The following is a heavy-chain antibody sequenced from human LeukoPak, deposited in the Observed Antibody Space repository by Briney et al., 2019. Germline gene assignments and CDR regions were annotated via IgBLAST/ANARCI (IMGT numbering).Heavy chain of an antibody. CDR2: INHSGRT. J-gene: IGHJ5*02. CDR3: ARTPPPYYYDSSGYCYASALRWFVP. V-gene: IGHV4-34*01. Sequence: SETLSLTCAVYGGSFSGYYWSWLRQPPGKGREWIGEINHSGRTNYNTSLKSRVTISVDTSKNQFSLKLSSATAADMAVYYCARTPPPYYYDSSGYCYASALRWFVPWCQGTLVTVSS. CDR1: GGSFSGYY. D-gene: IGHD3-22*01.